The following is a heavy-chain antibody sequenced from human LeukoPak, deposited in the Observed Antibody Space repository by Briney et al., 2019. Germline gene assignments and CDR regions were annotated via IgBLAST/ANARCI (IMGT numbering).Heavy chain of an antibody. J-gene: IGHJ5*02. CDR2: ISVYNGNT. CDR3: ARDRDIVVVPAATTPTDNWFDP. Sequence: GASVKVSCKASGYTFISYGVNWVRQAPGQGLEWMGWISVYNGNTNYAQKLQGRVTMTTDTSTSTAYMELRSLRSDDTAVYYCARDRDIVVVPAATTPTDNWFDPWGQGTLVTVSS. CDR1: GYTFISYG. V-gene: IGHV1-18*01. D-gene: IGHD2-2*01.